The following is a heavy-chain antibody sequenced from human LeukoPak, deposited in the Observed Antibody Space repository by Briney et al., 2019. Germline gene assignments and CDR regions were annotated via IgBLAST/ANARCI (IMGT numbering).Heavy chain of an antibody. D-gene: IGHD7-27*01. J-gene: IGHJ4*02. Sequence: SETLSLTCTVSGGSISSYYWSWIRQPPGKGLEWIGYIYYSGSTNYNPSLKCRVTISVDTSKNQFSLKLSSVTAADTAVYYCARGGPGQGNYWGEGTLVTVSS. V-gene: IGHV4-59*01. CDR3: ARGGPGQGNY. CDR1: GGSISSYY. CDR2: IYYSGST.